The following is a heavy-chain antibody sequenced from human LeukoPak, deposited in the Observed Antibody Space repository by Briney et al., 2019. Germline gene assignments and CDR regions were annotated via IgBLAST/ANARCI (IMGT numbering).Heavy chain of an antibody. CDR3: ARGGNYYWFDP. Sequence: SQTLSLTCAISGDSVSSNSAAWIWIRQSPSRGLEWLGRTYYRSKWYTDYAVSVKSRMTINPDTSKNQFSLQLNSVAPEDTAVYYCARGGNYYWFDPWGQGTLVTVSS. CDR1: GDSVSSNSAA. CDR2: TYYRSKWYT. D-gene: IGHD1-26*01. V-gene: IGHV6-1*01. J-gene: IGHJ5*02.